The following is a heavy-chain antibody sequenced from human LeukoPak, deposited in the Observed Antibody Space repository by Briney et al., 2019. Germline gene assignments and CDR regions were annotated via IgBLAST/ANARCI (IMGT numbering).Heavy chain of an antibody. CDR1: GYTFTSYD. CDR3: ARGRITMVRGHKAVINDAFDI. Sequence: ASVKVSCKASGYTFTSYDINWVRQATGQGLEWMGWMNPNSGNTGYAQKFQGRVTMTRNTSISTAYMELSSLRSEDTAVYYCARGRITMVRGHKAVINDAFDIWGQGTMVTVSS. V-gene: IGHV1-8*01. J-gene: IGHJ3*02. D-gene: IGHD3-10*01. CDR2: MNPNSGNT.